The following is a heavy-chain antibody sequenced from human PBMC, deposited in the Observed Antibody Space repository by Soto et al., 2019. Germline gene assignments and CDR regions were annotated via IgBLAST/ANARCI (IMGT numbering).Heavy chain of an antibody. J-gene: IGHJ6*02. CDR3: ARGNVMKKSCYSCSLDI. CDR2: INGGTGQT. CDR1: GYTFTTHA. V-gene: IGHV1-3*01. D-gene: IGHD2-15*01. Sequence: ASVKVSCKASGYTFTTHAMHWVRQAPGQSPEWMGWINGGTGQTKHSQRFQGRVIITRDTSASTAYMELSSLRSEDTAVYYCARGNVMKKSCYSCSLDIWCQATSLTVSS.